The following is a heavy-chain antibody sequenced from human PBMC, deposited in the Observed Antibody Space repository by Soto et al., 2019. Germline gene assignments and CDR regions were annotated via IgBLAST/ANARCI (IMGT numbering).Heavy chain of an antibody. D-gene: IGHD2-15*01. CDR2: SIPIFGTA. CDR1: GGTFSSYA. V-gene: IGHV1-69*01. J-gene: IGHJ6*02. CDR3: ASAVGGSGHYYYYYGMDV. Sequence: QVQLVQSGAEVKKPGSSVKVSCKASGGTFSSYAISWVRQAPGQGLEWMGGSIPIFGTANYAQKFQGRVTITADESTSTAYMELSSLRSEDTAVYYCASAVGGSGHYYYYYGMDVWGQGTTVTVSS.